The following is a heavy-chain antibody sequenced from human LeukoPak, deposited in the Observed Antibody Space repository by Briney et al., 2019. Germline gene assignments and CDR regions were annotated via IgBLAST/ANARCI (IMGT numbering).Heavy chain of an antibody. J-gene: IGHJ3*02. CDR3: ARDDGATTHVRGDAFDI. CDR1: GFTFSSYA. D-gene: IGHD1-26*01. CDR2: ISYDGSNK. V-gene: IGHV3-30-3*01. Sequence: PGGSLRLSCVASGFTFSSYAMHWVRQAPGKGLEWVAVISYDGSNKYYADSVKGRFTISRDNSKNTLYLQMNSLRAEDTAVYYCARDDGATTHVRGDAFDIWGQGTMVTVSS.